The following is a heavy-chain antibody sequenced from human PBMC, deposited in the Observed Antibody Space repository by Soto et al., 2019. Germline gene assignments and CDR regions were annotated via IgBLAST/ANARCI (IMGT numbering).Heavy chain of an antibody. CDR3: ARDTPYYYMDV. V-gene: IGHV3-7*01. CDR1: GFTFSSYW. J-gene: IGHJ6*03. Sequence: EVQLVESGGGLVQPGGSLRLSCAASGFTFSSYWMSWVRQAPGKVLEWVANIKQDGSEKYYVDSVKGRFTISRDNAKNSLYLQMNSLRAEDTAVYYCARDTPYYYMDVWGKGTTVTVSS. CDR2: IKQDGSEK.